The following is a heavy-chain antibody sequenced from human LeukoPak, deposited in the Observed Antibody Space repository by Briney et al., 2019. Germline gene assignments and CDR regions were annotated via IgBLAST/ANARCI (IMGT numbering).Heavy chain of an antibody. D-gene: IGHD2-2*01. CDR1: GFTFSSYG. CDR3: AKRAVPAALDYFDH. J-gene: IGHJ4*02. CDR2: ITHDGNNK. V-gene: IGHV3-30*18. Sequence: PGRSLRLSCAASGFTFSSYGMHWVRQAPGKGLEWVALITHDGNNKYYSDSVKGRFTISRDNSKNTLYLQLDSLRIEDTAVYYCAKRAVPAALDYFDHWGQGTLVSVSS.